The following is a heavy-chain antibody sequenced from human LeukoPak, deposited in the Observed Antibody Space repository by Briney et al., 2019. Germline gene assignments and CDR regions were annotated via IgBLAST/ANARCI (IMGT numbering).Heavy chain of an antibody. V-gene: IGHV4-34*01. CDR1: GGSFSGYY. D-gene: IGHD2-2*01. CDR2: INHNGST. Sequence: PSETLSLTCAVYGGSFSGYYWSWIRQPPGKGLEWIGEINHNGSTNYNPSLKSRVTISVDTSKNQFSLKVSSVTAADTAVYYCARDCSSTSCYLDYWSQGTLVTVSS. J-gene: IGHJ4*02. CDR3: ARDCSSTSCYLDY.